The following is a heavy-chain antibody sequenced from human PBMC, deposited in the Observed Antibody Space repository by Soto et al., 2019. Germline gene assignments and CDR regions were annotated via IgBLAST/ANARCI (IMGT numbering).Heavy chain of an antibody. CDR1: GYTVTSYG. D-gene: IGHD1-26*01. CDR3: ARDSTVSADDAFDI. V-gene: IGHV1-18*01. CDR2: ISAYNGNT. Sequence: ASVKVACKASGYTVTSYGISWVRQATGQGLEWKGWISAYNGNTNYAQKLQGRVTMTTDTSTSTAYMELRSLRSDDTAVYYCARDSTVSADDAFDIWGQGTMVTVSS. J-gene: IGHJ3*02.